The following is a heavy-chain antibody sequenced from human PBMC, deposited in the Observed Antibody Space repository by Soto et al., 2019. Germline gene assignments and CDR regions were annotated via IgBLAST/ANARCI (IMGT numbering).Heavy chain of an antibody. J-gene: IGHJ4*02. Sequence: EVQLLESGGGLVQPGGSLRLSCAASGFTFSSYAMSWVRQAPGKGLEWVSTISGSGDSTYYADSVRGRFTISSDNSKNTLYLQMNSLRAEDTGVYYCAKETLGYCSSGSCRIDYWGQGTLVTVSS. CDR3: AKETLGYCSSGSCRIDY. V-gene: IGHV3-23*01. D-gene: IGHD2-15*01. CDR1: GFTFSSYA. CDR2: ISGSGDST.